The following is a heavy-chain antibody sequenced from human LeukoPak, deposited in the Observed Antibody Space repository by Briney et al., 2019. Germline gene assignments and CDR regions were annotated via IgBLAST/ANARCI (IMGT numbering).Heavy chain of an antibody. Sequence: SVKVSCKASGGIFSSYTISWVRQAPGQGLERMGRIIPLLGIANYAQKFQGRVTIIADKSTSTAYMELSSLRSEDTAVYYCARDDADSAYADGDYWGQGTLVTVSS. D-gene: IGHD5-12*01. CDR2: IIPLLGIA. V-gene: IGHV1-69*04. CDR3: ARDDADSAYADGDY. J-gene: IGHJ4*02. CDR1: GGIFSSYT.